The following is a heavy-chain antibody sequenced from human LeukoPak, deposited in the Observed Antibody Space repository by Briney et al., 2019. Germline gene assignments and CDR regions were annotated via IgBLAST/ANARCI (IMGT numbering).Heavy chain of an antibody. V-gene: IGHV4-59*08. D-gene: IGHD3-10*01. CDR2: VYHSGST. Sequence: SETLSLTCTVSGGSIMSYYWSWIRQPPGKGLEWIGYVYHSGSTNYNPSLQSRVTISVDTSKNQFSLKLNSVTAADTAVYYCARHYGPWGQGTLVTVSS. CDR3: ARHYGP. J-gene: IGHJ5*02. CDR1: GGSIMSYY.